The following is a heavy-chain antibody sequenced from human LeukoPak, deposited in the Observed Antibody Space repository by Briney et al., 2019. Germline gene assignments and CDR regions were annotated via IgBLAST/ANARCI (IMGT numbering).Heavy chain of an antibody. J-gene: IGHJ5*02. CDR1: GYTFTGYY. CDR3: AREGMSSGWYEGWFDP. Sequence: GASVKVSCKASGYTFTGYYMHWVRQAPGQGLEWMGWINPNSGGTNYAQKFQGRVTMTRDTSISTAYMELSRLRSDDTAVYYCAREGMSSGWYEGWFDPWGQGTLVTVSS. V-gene: IGHV1-2*02. CDR2: INPNSGGT. D-gene: IGHD6-19*01.